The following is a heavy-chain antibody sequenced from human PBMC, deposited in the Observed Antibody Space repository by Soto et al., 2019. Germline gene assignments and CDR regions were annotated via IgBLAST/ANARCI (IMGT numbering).Heavy chain of an antibody. J-gene: IGHJ6*02. V-gene: IGHV1-69*06. CDR2: IIPIFGTA. D-gene: IGHD3-9*01. Sequence: SVKVSCKASGGTFSSYAISWVRQAPGQGLEWMGGIIPIFGTANYAQKFQGRVTITADKSTSTAYMELSSLRSEDTAVYYCARAPRDYDILTGYYYYYYGMDVWGQGTTVTSP. CDR1: GGTFSSYA. CDR3: ARAPRDYDILTGYYYYYYGMDV.